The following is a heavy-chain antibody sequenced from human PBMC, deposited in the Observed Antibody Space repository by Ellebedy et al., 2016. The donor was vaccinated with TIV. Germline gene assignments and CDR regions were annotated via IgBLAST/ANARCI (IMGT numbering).Heavy chain of an antibody. Sequence: PGGSLRLSCAASGFTFRRFWTGWIRQAPGKGLEWVAHMKYDEIETYYANSIKGRFTISRDNARNSLYLQMKSLRVDDSAMYYCVRDTVAVPDGNTCDFWGQGTMVSVST. CDR1: GFTFRRFW. J-gene: IGHJ3*01. D-gene: IGHD2-2*01. CDR2: MKYDEIET. V-gene: IGHV3-7*04. CDR3: VRDTVAVPDGNTCDF.